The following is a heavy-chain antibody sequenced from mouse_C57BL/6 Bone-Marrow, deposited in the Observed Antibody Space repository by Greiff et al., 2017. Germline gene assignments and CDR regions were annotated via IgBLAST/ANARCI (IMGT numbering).Heavy chain of an antibody. V-gene: IGHV5-6*01. D-gene: IGHD1-1*01. CDR3: AGYYYGRGDY. CDR2: ISSGGSYT. Sequence: EVKLMESGGDLVKPGGSLKLSCAASGFTFSSYGMSWVRQTPDKRLEWVATISSGGSYTYYPDSVKGRFTISRDNAKNTLYLQMSSLKSEDTAMYYWAGYYYGRGDYWGQGTSVTVSS. CDR1: GFTFSSYG. J-gene: IGHJ4*01.